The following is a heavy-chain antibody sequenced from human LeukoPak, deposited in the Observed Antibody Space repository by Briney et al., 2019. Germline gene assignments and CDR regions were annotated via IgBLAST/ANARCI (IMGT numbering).Heavy chain of an antibody. CDR2: ISGSGGST. D-gene: IGHD2-2*01. J-gene: IGHJ6*03. CDR1: GFTLSSYA. CDR3: ARDSVVVPAATQSVGYYYYMDV. V-gene: IGHV3-23*01. Sequence: PGGSLRLSCAASGFTLSSYAMSWVRQAPGKGLEWVSAISGSGGSTYYADSVKGRFTISRDNAKNSLYLQMNSLRAEDTAVYYCARDSVVVPAATQSVGYYYYMDVWGKGTTVTVSS.